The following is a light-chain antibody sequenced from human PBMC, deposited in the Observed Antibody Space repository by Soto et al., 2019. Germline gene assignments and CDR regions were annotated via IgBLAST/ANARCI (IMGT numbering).Light chain of an antibody. CDR1: SSDVGSYNL. J-gene: IGLJ2*01. CDR3: RSYAGSSTSVV. V-gene: IGLV2-23*01. Sequence: QSALTQPASVSGSPGQSITISCTGTSSDVGSYNLVSWYQQHPGKAPKLMIYEGSKRPSGVSNRFSGSKSGNTASLTTSGLQAEDEADYYCRSYAGSSTSVVFGGGTKLTVL. CDR2: EGS.